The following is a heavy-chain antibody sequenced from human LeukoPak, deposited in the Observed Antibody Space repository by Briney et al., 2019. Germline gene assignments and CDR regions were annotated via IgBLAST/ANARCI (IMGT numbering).Heavy chain of an antibody. CDR1: GGSFSGYY. V-gene: IGHV4-34*01. D-gene: IGHD3-22*01. CDR3: ARVYDSSGYYLDY. CDR2: INHSGST. Sequence: SETLSLTCAVYGGSFSGYYWSWIRQPPGKGLEWIGEINHSGSTNYNPSLKSRVTISVDTSKNQFSLKLSSVTAADTVVYYCARVYDSSGYYLDYWGQGTLVTVSS. J-gene: IGHJ4*02.